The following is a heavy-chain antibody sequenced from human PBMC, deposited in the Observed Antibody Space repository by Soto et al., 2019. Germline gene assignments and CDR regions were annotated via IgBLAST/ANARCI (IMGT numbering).Heavy chain of an antibody. CDR1: GGTFSSYT. V-gene: IGHV1-69*08. CDR3: ATARDATDDYMDV. Sequence: SVKVSCKASGGTFSSYTISWVRQAPGQGLEWMGWIIPIVDTAKYAQKFQGRVTITADRPTSTAYMDLSSLRSEDTAVYYCATARDATDDYMDVWGKGTKVTVSS. CDR2: IIPIVDTA. J-gene: IGHJ6*03.